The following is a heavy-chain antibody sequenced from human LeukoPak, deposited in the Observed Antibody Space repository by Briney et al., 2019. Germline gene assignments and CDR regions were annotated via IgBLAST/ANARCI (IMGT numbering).Heavy chain of an antibody. CDR3: ARDGHRDRYDYSNYELGYYFDY. CDR2: IYTSGST. Sequence: SETLSLTCTVSGGSISSGSYYWSWIRQPAGKGLEWIGRIYTSGSTNYNPSLKSRVTISVDTSKNQFSLKLSSVTAADTAVYYCARDGHRDRYDYSNYELGYYFDYWGQGTLVTVSS. CDR1: GGSISSGSYY. D-gene: IGHD4-11*01. V-gene: IGHV4-61*02. J-gene: IGHJ4*02.